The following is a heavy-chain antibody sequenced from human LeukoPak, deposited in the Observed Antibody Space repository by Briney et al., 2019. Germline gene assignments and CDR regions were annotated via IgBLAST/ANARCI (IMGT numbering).Heavy chain of an antibody. CDR3: ARAAPRIVGAATGWLDP. CDR2: LHSDGSA. V-gene: IGHV3-66*01. J-gene: IGHJ5*02. Sequence: GGSLRLSCAASTFTVSSHNMAWVRQAPGKGLECVSVLHSDGSAFYADSVKGRFTISRDLSKNTLYLQMNSLRAEDTAVYYCARAAPRIVGAATGWLDPWGQGTLVTVSS. D-gene: IGHD1-26*01. CDR1: TFTVSSHN.